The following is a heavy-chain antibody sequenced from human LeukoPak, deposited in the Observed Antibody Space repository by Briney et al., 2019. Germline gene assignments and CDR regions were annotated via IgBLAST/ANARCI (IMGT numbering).Heavy chain of an antibody. CDR2: IYHSAGA. J-gene: IGHJ4*02. V-gene: IGHV4-34*01. CDR3: ARHGSYCFDS. Sequence: SETLSLTCGVSGGSFSISYWSWIRQPPGKGLEWIGQIYHSAGANYNPSLRSRVTISIDTSKNQLSLRLSSVTAADTAVYYCARHGSYCFDSWGQGTLVTVSS. D-gene: IGHD3-10*01. CDR1: GGSFSISY.